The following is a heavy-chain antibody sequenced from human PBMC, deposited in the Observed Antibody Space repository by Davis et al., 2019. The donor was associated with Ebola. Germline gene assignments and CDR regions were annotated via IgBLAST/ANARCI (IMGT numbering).Heavy chain of an antibody. J-gene: IGHJ2*01. CDR2: IYYSGST. CDR3: ARLRIIRGVPGYFDL. V-gene: IGHV4-39*01. Sequence: PSETLSLTCTVSGGSISSSSYYWGWIRQPPGKGLEWIGSIYYSGSTYYNPSLKSRVTISVDTSKNQFSLKLSSVTAADTAVYYCARLRIIRGVPGYFDLWGRGTLVTVSS. CDR1: GGSISSSSYY. D-gene: IGHD3-10*01.